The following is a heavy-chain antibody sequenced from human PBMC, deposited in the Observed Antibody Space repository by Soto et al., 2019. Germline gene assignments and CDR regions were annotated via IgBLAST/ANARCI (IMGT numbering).Heavy chain of an antibody. CDR3: AKDRDIAYHLEGGFYYAGMDV. V-gene: IGHV3-23*01. D-gene: IGHD5-12*01. J-gene: IGHJ6*02. CDR2: ITDVGDPT. CDR1: GFTFVTYA. Sequence: PGGSLSLSCAASGFTFVTYAMNCFRQAPRKGLEWVSTITDVGDPTYYADSVKGRFTISRDNSKNTLFLQMNSLRAEDTARYYCAKDRDIAYHLEGGFYYAGMDVWGQGTTVTVSS.